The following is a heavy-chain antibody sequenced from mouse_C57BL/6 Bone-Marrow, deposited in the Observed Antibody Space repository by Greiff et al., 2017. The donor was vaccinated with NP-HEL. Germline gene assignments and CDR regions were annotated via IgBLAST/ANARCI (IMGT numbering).Heavy chain of an antibody. CDR3: AREFYWFAY. CDR1: GFTFSSYA. V-gene: IGHV5-4*01. CDR2: ISDGGSYT. J-gene: IGHJ3*01. Sequence: DVQLVESGGGLVKPGGSLKLSCAASGFTFSSYAMSWVRQTPEKRLEWVATISDGGSYTYYTDNVKGRFTISRDNAKNTVYLQMSQLKSEDTAMYYCAREFYWFAYWGQGTLVTVSA.